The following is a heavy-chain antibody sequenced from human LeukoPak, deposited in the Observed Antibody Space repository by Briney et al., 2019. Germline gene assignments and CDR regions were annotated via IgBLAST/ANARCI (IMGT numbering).Heavy chain of an antibody. V-gene: IGHV4-59*08. CDR2: IYYSGST. J-gene: IGHJ5*02. CDR1: GGSISSYY. Sequence: PSETLSLTCTVSGGSISSYYWSWIRQPPGKGLEWIGYIYYSGSTNYNPSLKSRVTISVDTSKNQFSLKLSSVTAADTAVYYCASGGRGYSGYDLFWFDPCGQGTLVTVSS. CDR3: ASGGRGYSGYDLFWFDP. D-gene: IGHD5-12*01.